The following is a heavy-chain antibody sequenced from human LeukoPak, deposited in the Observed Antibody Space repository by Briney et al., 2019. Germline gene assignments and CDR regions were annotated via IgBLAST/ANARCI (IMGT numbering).Heavy chain of an antibody. J-gene: IGHJ6*02. CDR3: ASQYGSTRMDV. Sequence: SETLSLTCNVSGGSIISSVYYWGWIRQPPGKGLGWIGSIYYSGIIYYNPSLKSRLTISVDTSKNQVSLKLSSVTAADTAVYYCASQYGSTRMDVWGQGTTVTVSS. V-gene: IGHV4-39*01. CDR2: IYYSGII. CDR1: GGSIISSVYY. D-gene: IGHD4-17*01.